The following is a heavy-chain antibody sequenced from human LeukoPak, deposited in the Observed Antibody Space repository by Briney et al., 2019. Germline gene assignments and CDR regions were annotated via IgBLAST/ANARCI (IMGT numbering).Heavy chain of an antibody. CDR2: ITSSSRNI. Sequence: GSLRLSCATSGFTFSSFSMNWVRQAPGKGLEWVSSITSSSRNIYYADSVKGRFTISRDNAKNSLYLQMNSLRAEDTAVYYCARDKIVGATYFDYWGQGTLVTVSS. CDR3: ARDKIVGATYFDY. V-gene: IGHV3-21*01. CDR1: GFTFSSFS. J-gene: IGHJ4*02. D-gene: IGHD1-26*01.